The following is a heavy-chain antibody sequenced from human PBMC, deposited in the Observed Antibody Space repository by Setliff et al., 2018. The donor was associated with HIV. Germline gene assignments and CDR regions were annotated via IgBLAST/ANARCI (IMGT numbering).Heavy chain of an antibody. D-gene: IGHD2-15*01. CDR1: GGSFSGYY. V-gene: IGHV4-34*01. CDR2: IMHSGGT. CDR3: ARGGLGVVGAIDY. Sequence: SETLSLTCAVYGGSFSGYYWTWIRQPPGRGLEWIGEIMHSGGTNYNRSLKSRVTISVDTSKNQFSLNLSSVTAADTVVYYCARGGLGVVGAIDYWSQGTLVTVSS. J-gene: IGHJ4*02.